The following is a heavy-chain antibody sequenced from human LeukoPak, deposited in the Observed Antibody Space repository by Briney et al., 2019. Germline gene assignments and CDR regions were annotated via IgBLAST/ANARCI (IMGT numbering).Heavy chain of an antibody. Sequence: GGSLRLSCSASGFTFTSYSMNWVRQAPGKGLEWVSSISNRGDHIYYADSVKGRFTISRDNSKNTLYLQMNSLRAEDTAVYYCARAAAPLGPFRYWGQGTLVTVSS. CDR3: ARAAAPLGPFRY. D-gene: IGHD6-25*01. CDR1: GFTFTSYS. CDR2: ISNRGDHI. J-gene: IGHJ4*02. V-gene: IGHV3-21*01.